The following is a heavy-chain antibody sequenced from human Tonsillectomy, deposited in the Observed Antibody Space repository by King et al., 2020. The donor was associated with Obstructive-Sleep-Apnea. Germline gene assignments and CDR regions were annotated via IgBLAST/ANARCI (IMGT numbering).Heavy chain of an antibody. D-gene: IGHD6-13*01. J-gene: IGHJ4*02. CDR2: IYYSGST. Sequence: VQLQESGPGLVKPSQTLSLTCTVSGGSISSGGYYWSWIRQHPGKGLEWMGYIYYSGSTYYNPSPKSRVTISVDTSKHQFSLKLSSVTAADTAVYYCARGGSWFNFDYWGQGTLVTVSS. V-gene: IGHV4-31*03. CDR3: ARGGSWFNFDY. CDR1: GGSISSGGYY.